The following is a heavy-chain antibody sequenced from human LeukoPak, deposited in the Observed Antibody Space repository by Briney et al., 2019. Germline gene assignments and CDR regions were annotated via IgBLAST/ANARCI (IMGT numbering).Heavy chain of an antibody. CDR1: GGTFSSYA. D-gene: IGHD2-2*02. V-gene: IGHV1-69*04. Sequence: PVKVSCKASGGTFSSYAISWVRQAPGQGLEWMGRIIPILGIANYAQKFQGRVAITADKSTSTAYMELSSLRSEDTAVYYCARDRGVGGCSSTSCHKGYYFDYWGQGTLVTVSS. CDR2: IIPILGIA. CDR3: ARDRGVGGCSSTSCHKGYYFDY. J-gene: IGHJ4*02.